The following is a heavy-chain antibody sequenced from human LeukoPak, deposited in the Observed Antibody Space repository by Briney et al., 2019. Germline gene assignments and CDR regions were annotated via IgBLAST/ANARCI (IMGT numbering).Heavy chain of an antibody. CDR2: IIPIFGTA. D-gene: IGHD6-25*01. CDR3: ARAPRPQAAVDP. CDR1: GGTFSSYA. V-gene: IGHV1-69*05. J-gene: IGHJ5*02. Sequence: ASVKVSCKASGGTFSSYAISWVRQAPGQGLEWMGRIIPIFGTANYAQKFQGRVTITTDESTSTAYMELSSLRSEDTAVYYCARAPRPQAAVDPWGQGTLVTVSS.